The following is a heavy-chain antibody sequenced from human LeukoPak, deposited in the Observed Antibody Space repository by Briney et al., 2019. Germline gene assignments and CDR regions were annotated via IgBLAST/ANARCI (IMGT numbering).Heavy chain of an antibody. V-gene: IGHV3-23*01. Sequence: GGSLRLSCAASGFTFSSYAMSWVRQAPGKGLEWVSAISGSGGSTYYADSVKGRFTISRDNSKNTLYLQMNSLRAEDTAVYYYAKARARTTGTANPYYYYYGMDVWGQGTTVTVSS. CDR2: ISGSGGST. D-gene: IGHD1-1*01. J-gene: IGHJ6*02. CDR1: GFTFSSYA. CDR3: AKARARTTGTANPYYYYYGMDV.